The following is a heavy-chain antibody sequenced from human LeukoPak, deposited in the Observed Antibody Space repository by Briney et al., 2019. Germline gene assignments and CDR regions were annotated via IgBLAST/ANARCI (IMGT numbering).Heavy chain of an antibody. J-gene: IGHJ4*02. D-gene: IGHD1-20*01. V-gene: IGHV1-2*02. CDR1: GYTFTAHY. CDR3: ARGLGLTGTTRGYLDY. CDR2: INPNSGAT. Sequence: ASVKVSCKASGYTFTAHYIHWVRQAPGQGLEWMGWINPNSGATEYTQKFQGRVTMTRDTSSSTPYMELSRLTSDDTAVYYCARGLGLTGTTRGYLDYWGQGTLVTVSS.